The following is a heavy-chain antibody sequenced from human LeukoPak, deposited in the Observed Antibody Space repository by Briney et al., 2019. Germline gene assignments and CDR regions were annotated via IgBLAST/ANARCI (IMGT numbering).Heavy chain of an antibody. V-gene: IGHV4-59*01. CDR2: IYYSGST. J-gene: IGHJ4*02. CDR1: VGSISSYY. Sequence: SETLSLTCTVSVGSISSYYWSWIRQPPGKGLEWIGYIYYSGSTNYNPSLKSRVTISVDTSKNQFSLKLSSVTAADTAVYYCARDLYGSGSYLGYWGQGTLVTVSS. CDR3: ARDLYGSGSYLGY. D-gene: IGHD3-10*01.